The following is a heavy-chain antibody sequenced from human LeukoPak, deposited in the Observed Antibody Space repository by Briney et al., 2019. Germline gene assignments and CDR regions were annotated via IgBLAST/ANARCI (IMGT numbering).Heavy chain of an antibody. J-gene: IGHJ6*03. CDR1: GFTFSSCA. D-gene: IGHD4-17*01. CDR3: AKSVTGYYYYYMDV. Sequence: GGSLRLSCAASGFTFSSCAMNWVRQAPGMGLQWVSTISASGGTTSYADSVKGRFTISRDNSKNTLYLLMNSLRAEDTAVYYCAKSVTGYYYYYMDVWGKGTTVTVSS. CDR2: ISASGGTT. V-gene: IGHV3-23*01.